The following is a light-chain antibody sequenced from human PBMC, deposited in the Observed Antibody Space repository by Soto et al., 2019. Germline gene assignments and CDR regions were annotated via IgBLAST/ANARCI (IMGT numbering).Light chain of an antibody. CDR1: QSINNW. V-gene: IGKV1-5*03. J-gene: IGKJ2*01. Sequence: DIQMTQSPSTLSASVGDSVTITCRASQSINNWLAWYQQKPGKAPKLLIYETSSLLSGVPSRFSGSGSGTEFTLTISSLQPDDFADYYCQQYDSDSSTFGQGTKLDI. CDR2: ETS. CDR3: QQYDSDSST.